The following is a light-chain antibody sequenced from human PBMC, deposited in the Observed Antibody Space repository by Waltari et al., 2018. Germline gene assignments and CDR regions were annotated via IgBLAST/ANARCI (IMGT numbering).Light chain of an antibody. J-gene: IGKJ2*01. CDR1: QSISSQ. CDR3: QLRGHWPMYT. CDR2: DAS. Sequence: IVLTQSPATLSLSPGDRATLSCTASQSISSQLAWYQQRPGQAPRILIYDASNRAAGIPGRCSGSGSGTDFRLTISSLEPEDFVVYYCQLRGHWPMYTFGQGTKLEIK. V-gene: IGKV3-11*01.